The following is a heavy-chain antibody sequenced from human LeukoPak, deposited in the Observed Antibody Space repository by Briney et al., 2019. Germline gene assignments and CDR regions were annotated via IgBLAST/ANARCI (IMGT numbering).Heavy chain of an antibody. CDR2: IKQDGSEK. J-gene: IGHJ4*02. CDR3: ARMKDGYNGYYFDY. V-gene: IGHV3-7*01. Sequence: GGSLRLSCAASGFTFSSYWMSWVRQAPGKGLEWVANIKQDGSEKYYVDSVKGRFTISRDNAKNSLYLQMISLRAEDTAVYYCARMKDGYNGYYFDYWGQGTLVTVSS. CDR1: GFTFSSYW. D-gene: IGHD5-24*01.